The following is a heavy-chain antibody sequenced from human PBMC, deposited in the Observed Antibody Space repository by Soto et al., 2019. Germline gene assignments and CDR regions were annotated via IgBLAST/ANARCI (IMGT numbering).Heavy chain of an antibody. CDR2: ISSTTNYI. J-gene: IGHJ4*02. V-gene: IGHV3-21*06. CDR3: ARRGVLRFLEWLLANPSPFDY. Sequence: GGSLRLSCAASGFTFTRYSMNWVRQAPGKGLEWVSSISSTTNYIYYGDSMKGRFTISRDNAKNSLYLEMNSLRAEDTAVYYCARRGVLRFLEWLLANPSPFDYWGQGTLVTVSS. CDR1: GFTFTRYS. D-gene: IGHD3-3*01.